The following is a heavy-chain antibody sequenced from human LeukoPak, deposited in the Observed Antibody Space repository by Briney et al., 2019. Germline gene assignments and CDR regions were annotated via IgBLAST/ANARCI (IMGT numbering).Heavy chain of an antibody. V-gene: IGHV7-4-1*02. CDR2: INTNTGNP. J-gene: IGHJ6*02. CDR1: GYTFTSYA. Sequence: GASVKVSCKASGYTFTSYAKNWVRQAPGQGLEWMGWINTNTGNPTYAQGFTGRFVFSLDTSVSTAYLQISSLKAEDTAVYYCARDDNIAVALGYYYGMDVWGQGTTVTVSS. D-gene: IGHD6-19*01. CDR3: ARDDNIAVALGYYYGMDV.